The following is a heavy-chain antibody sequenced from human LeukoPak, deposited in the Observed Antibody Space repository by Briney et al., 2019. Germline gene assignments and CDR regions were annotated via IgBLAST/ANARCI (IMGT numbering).Heavy chain of an antibody. CDR1: GYTFTSYF. J-gene: IGHJ4*02. D-gene: IGHD6-13*01. CDR2: INPSGRTT. CDR3: ARGESSTKFGY. Sequence: ASVKVSCKASGYTFTSYFIHWVRQAPGQRLEWMGIINPSGRTTSYAQKFQGRVTMTRDTSTSTVYMELSSLRSEDTAVYYCARGESSTKFGYWGQGTLVTVSS. V-gene: IGHV1-46*01.